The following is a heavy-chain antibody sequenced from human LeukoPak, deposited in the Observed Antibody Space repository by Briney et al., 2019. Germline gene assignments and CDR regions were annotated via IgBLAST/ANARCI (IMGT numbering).Heavy chain of an antibody. V-gene: IGHV1-69*04. CDR2: IIPILGIA. D-gene: IGHD6-6*01. J-gene: IGHJ6*03. CDR1: GGTFSSYA. Sequence: SVKVSCKASGGTFSSYAISWVRQAPGQGLEWMGRIIPILGIANYAQKFQGRVTITADESTSTAYMELSSLRSEDTAVYYCARVTRESIAARAHYYYYMDVWGKGTTVTVSS. CDR3: ARVTRESIAARAHYYYYMDV.